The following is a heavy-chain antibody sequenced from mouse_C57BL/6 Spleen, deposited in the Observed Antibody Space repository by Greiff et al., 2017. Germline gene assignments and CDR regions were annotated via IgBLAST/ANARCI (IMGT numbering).Heavy chain of an antibody. CDR1: GYTFTSYW. V-gene: IGHV1-74*01. CDR2: IHPSDSVT. J-gene: IGHJ3*01. D-gene: IGHD2-1*01. CDR3: AMSDGNFPFAY. Sequence: QVQLQQPGAELVKPGVSVKVSCKVSGYTFTSYWMHWVKQRPGQGLEWIGRIHPSDSVTTYNQKFKGKATLNVDKTSSTAYMQRSSRTSEDFAVYYSAMSDGNFPFAYRGQGTLVSVS.